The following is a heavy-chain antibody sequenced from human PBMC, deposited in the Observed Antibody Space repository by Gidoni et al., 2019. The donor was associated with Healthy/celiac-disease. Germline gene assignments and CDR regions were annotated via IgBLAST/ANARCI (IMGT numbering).Heavy chain of an antibody. V-gene: IGHV4-61*01. Sequence: QVQLQESGPGLVKPSETLSLTCIVSGGSVSSGTHSWSWIRQPPGKGLEWIGYIYYSGNTNYNPSLRSRVTISVDTSKNQFSLKLSSVTAADTAVYYCARVWERGPGGGSYFWFDPWGQGTLVTVSS. CDR3: ARVWERGPGGGSYFWFDP. J-gene: IGHJ5*02. CDR1: GGSVSSGTHS. CDR2: IYYSGNT. D-gene: IGHD1-26*01.